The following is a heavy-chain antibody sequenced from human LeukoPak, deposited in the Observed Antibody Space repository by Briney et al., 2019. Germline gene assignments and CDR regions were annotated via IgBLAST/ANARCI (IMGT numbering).Heavy chain of an antibody. CDR3: AKNGDRGAYCSGGSCYPYYYYNMDV. V-gene: IGHV3-30*18. CDR2: ISYDGSNK. D-gene: IGHD2-15*01. Sequence: GSLRLSCAASGFTFSSYGMHWVRQAPGKGLEWVAVISYDGSNKYYADSVKGRFTISRDNSKNTLYLQMNSLRAEDTAIYYCAKNGDRGAYCSGGSCYPYYYYNMDVWGKGTTVTISS. CDR1: GFTFSSYG. J-gene: IGHJ6*03.